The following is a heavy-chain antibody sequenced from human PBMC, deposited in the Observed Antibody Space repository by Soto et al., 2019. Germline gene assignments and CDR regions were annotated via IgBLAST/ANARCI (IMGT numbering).Heavy chain of an antibody. CDR2: ISAYNGNT. D-gene: IGHD4-17*01. CDR3: ARDLMTTVTTGDAFDI. J-gene: IGHJ3*02. V-gene: IGHV1-18*01. Sequence: QVQLVQSGAEVKKPGASVKVSCKASGYTFTSYGISWVRQAPGQGLEWMGWISAYNGNTNYAQKLQGRVTMTTDTSTSTADMELRSLRSDDTAVYYCARDLMTTVTTGDAFDIWGQGTMVTVSS. CDR1: GYTFTSYG.